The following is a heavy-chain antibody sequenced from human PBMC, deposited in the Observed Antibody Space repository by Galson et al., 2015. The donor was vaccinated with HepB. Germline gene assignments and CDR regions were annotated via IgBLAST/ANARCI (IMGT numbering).Heavy chain of an antibody. CDR2: VDPEDGET. D-gene: IGHD1-26*01. J-gene: IGHJ5*02. CDR3: ATGGQVGATPPSWFDP. V-gene: IGHV1-69-2*01. CDR1: GYTFTDYH. Sequence: VKVSCKVSGYTFTDYHMHWVQQAPGKGLEWLGLVDPEDGETIYAEKFQGRVTITADTSTDTAYMELSSLRSEDTAVYYCATGGQVGATPPSWFDPWGQGTLVTVSS.